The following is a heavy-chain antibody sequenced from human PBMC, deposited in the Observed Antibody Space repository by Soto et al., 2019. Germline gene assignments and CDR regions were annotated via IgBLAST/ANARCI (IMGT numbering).Heavy chain of an antibody. V-gene: IGHV3-7*01. Sequence: GSLRLSCAASGFTFSSYWMSWVRQAPGKGLEWVANIKQDGSEKYYVDSVKGRFTISRDNAKNSLYLQMNSLRAEDTAVYYCARDLEVVAAHNDYWGQGILVTVSS. D-gene: IGHD2-15*01. CDR3: ARDLEVVAAHNDY. J-gene: IGHJ4*02. CDR1: GFTFSSYW. CDR2: IKQDGSEK.